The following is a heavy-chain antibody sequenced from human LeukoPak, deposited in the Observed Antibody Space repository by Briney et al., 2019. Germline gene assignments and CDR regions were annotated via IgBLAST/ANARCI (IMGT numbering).Heavy chain of an antibody. J-gene: IGHJ3*02. CDR2: INHSGST. V-gene: IGHV4-34*01. CDR1: GGSFSGYY. CDR3: ARDQYDSSGYYIDAFDI. Sequence: SETLSLTCAVYGGSFSGYYWSWIRQPPGKGLEWIGEINHSGSTNYNPSLKSRVTISVDTSKNQFSLKLSSVTAADTAVYYCARDQYDSSGYYIDAFDIWGQGTMVTVSS. D-gene: IGHD3-22*01.